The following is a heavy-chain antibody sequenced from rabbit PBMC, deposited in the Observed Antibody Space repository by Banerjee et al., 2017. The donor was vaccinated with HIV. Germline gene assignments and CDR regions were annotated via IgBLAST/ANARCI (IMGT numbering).Heavy chain of an antibody. J-gene: IGHJ4*01. Sequence: QSLEESGGGLVQPEGSLALTCKASGFSFSSSDYICWVRQAPGKGLEWISCIAGSSSGFTYSASGAKGRFPIPSHDAQNTLYLQLNSLTEADTATYFCVRRGDSYDAYGEYFTFWCPGTLVTVS. D-gene: IGHD2-1*01. CDR3: VRRGDSYDAYGEYFTF. CDR2: IAGSSSGFT. CDR1: GFSFSSSDY. V-gene: IGHV1S40*01.